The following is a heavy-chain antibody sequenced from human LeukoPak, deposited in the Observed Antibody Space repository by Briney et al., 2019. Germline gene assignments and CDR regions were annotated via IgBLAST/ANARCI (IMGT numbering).Heavy chain of an antibody. CDR1: GFTFNTYA. Sequence: GGSLRLSCAASGFTFNTYAMSWVRQAPGKGLEWVSLISGDGVSTFFADSVKGRFSISRDNSKNSLFLEMSSLRTEDTAMYYCARESGKFDYWGQGTLVAVSS. J-gene: IGHJ4*02. CDR2: ISGDGVST. CDR3: ARESGKFDY. V-gene: IGHV3-43*02.